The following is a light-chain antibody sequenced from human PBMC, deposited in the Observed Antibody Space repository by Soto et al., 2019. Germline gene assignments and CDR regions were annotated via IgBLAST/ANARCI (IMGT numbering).Light chain of an antibody. CDR3: HQYNNWPSWT. CDR1: QSVNNL. CDR2: GAS. Sequence: EIVMTQSPATLSVSPGERATLSCRATQSVNNLLAWYQEKPGQVPRLLIHGASTRATGIPARFSGSGSGTEFTLTISSLQPEDFAVYYCHQYNNWPSWTFGQGTKVDIK. V-gene: IGKV3-15*01. J-gene: IGKJ1*01.